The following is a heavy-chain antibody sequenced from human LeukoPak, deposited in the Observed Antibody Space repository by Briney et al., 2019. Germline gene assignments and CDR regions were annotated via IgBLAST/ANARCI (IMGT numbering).Heavy chain of an antibody. CDR1: GGSISSGSYY. Sequence: SETPSLTCTVSGGSISSGSYYWSWIRQPAGKGLEWIGRIYTSGSTNYNPSLKSRVTISVDTSKNQFSLKLSSVTAADTAVYYCARERTVGYCSSTSCHNWFDPWGQGTLVTVSS. CDR3: ARERTVGYCSSTSCHNWFDP. V-gene: IGHV4-61*02. J-gene: IGHJ5*02. CDR2: IYTSGST. D-gene: IGHD2-2*01.